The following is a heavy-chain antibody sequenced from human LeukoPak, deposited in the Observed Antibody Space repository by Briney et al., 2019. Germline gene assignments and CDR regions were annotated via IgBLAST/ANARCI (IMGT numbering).Heavy chain of an antibody. J-gene: IGHJ4*02. V-gene: IGHV3-74*01. D-gene: IGHD2-8*01. CDR2: INSDGSST. Sequence: GGSLRLSCAASGFTFSSYWMHWVRQAPGKGLVWVSRINSDGSSTSYADSVKGRFTISRDNAKNTLYLQMNSLRAEDTAVYYCARASNGRDFDYWGQGTLVTVSS. CDR3: ARASNGRDFDY. CDR1: GFTFSSYW.